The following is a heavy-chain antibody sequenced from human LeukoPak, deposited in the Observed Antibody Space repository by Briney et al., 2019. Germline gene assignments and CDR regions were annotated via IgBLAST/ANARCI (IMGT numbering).Heavy chain of an antibody. CDR1: GYTFTSHY. Sequence: GASVKVSCKASGYTFTSHYMHWVRQAPGQGPEWMERIDPSGGSASHAQKLQGRVTMTRDTSTSTIYMELSSLRSEDTAVYYCARVGRRPYDAFDMWGQGTMVTVSS. CDR3: ARVGRRPYDAFDM. D-gene: IGHD1-1*01. J-gene: IGHJ3*02. V-gene: IGHV1-46*04. CDR2: IDPSGGSA.